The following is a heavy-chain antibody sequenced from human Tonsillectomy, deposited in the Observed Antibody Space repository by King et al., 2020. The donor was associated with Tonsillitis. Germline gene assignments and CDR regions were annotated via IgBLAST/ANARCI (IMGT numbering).Heavy chain of an antibody. CDR1: KFTFSSYS. Sequence: EVQLVESGGGLVKPGGSLRLSCAASKFTFSSYSMNWVRQAPGKGLEWVSSISSSSSYMYYADSVKGRFTISRDNAKNSLYLQMNSLRAEDTAMYYCARDGNKGDQLPPISFFDYWGQGTLVTVSS. CDR3: ARDGNKGDQLPPISFFDY. D-gene: IGHD2-2*01. V-gene: IGHV3-21*01. CDR2: ISSSSSYM. J-gene: IGHJ4*02.